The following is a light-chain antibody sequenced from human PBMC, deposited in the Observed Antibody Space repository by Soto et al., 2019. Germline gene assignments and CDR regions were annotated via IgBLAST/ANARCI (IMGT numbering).Light chain of an antibody. Sequence: DIQMTQSPSTLSASVGDRVTITCRASRSISNWLAWYQQNPGKAPKLLIYDVSSLESGVPSRFSGSGSGTEFTLTISSLQPDDFATYNCQQYNSFSPWTFGQGTKVEIK. CDR1: RSISNW. CDR3: QQYNSFSPWT. J-gene: IGKJ1*01. V-gene: IGKV1-5*01. CDR2: DVS.